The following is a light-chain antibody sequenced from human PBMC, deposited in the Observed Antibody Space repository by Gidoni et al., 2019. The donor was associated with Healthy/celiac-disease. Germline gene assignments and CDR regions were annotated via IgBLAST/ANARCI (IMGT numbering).Light chain of an antibody. CDR1: QSISSY. CDR2: AAS. V-gene: IGKV1-39*01. Sequence: DIQMTQSPSSLSASVGDRVTITCRASQSISSYLNCYQQKPGKAPKLLVYAASSLQSGVTSRFSASRSGTDFTLTISSLQPGDFATYYCQPSYSTPVCTFGQGTKLEIK. J-gene: IGKJ2*02. CDR3: QPSYSTPVCT.